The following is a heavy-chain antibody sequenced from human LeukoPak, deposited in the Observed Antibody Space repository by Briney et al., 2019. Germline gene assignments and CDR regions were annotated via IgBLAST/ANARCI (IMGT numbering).Heavy chain of an antibody. CDR3: AAGPPQYYYGSGSYSLYGAFDI. Sequence: GTSVKVSCKASGFTFTSSAMQWVRQARGQRLEWIGWIVVGSGNTNYAQKFQERVTITRDMSTSTAYMELSSLRSEDTAVYYCAAGPPQYYYGSGSYSLYGAFDIWDQGTMVTVSS. J-gene: IGHJ3*02. CDR1: GFTFTSSA. V-gene: IGHV1-58*02. CDR2: IVVGSGNT. D-gene: IGHD3-10*01.